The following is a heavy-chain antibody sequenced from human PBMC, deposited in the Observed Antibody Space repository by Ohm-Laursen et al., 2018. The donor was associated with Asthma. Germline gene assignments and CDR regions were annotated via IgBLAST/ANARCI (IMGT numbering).Heavy chain of an antibody. CDR1: GFTFSNYN. CDR2: ITTGSSTI. J-gene: IGHJ4*02. Sequence: SLRLSCAAPGFTFSNYNMIWVRQAPGKGLDWVSSITTGSSTIYYADSVRGRFTVSTDKVTNSLYLQINSLRPKDTAVYYCAAWGPRIYWGQGTLVTASS. V-gene: IGHV3-48*01. D-gene: IGHD3-16*01. CDR3: AAWGPRIY.